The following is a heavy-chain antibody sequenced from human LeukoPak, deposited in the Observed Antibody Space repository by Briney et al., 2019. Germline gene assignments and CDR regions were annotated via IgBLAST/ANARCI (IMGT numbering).Heavy chain of an antibody. V-gene: IGHV1-69*05. CDR3: ARVGRSRGSLPNSYYYMDV. CDR1: GDIFNSYS. J-gene: IGHJ6*03. CDR2: TIPIFGST. Sequence: SVKVSCNASGDIFNSYSVSWVRQAPGQGLEWMGGTIPIFGSTNYAQKFQGRVTITTDQSTRTAYMELNSLSSDDTAVYYCARVGRSRGSLPNSYYYMDVWGKGTTVTVSS. D-gene: IGHD1-26*01.